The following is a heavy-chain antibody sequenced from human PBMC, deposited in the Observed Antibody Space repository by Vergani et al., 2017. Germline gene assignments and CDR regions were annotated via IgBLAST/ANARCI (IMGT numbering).Heavy chain of an antibody. V-gene: IGHV3-74*01. CDR3: GRELGIP. D-gene: IGHD3-16*01. J-gene: IGHJ5*02. CDR2: INSDGSST. Sequence: EVQLVESGGGLVQPGGSLRLSCAGSGFTFNNNWMHWVRQAPGKGLEWVSRINSDGSSTSYADSVKGRFTISRDNAKNTLYLQMNSLRAEDTAVYYCGRELGIPWGQGTLVTVSS. CDR1: GFTFNNNW.